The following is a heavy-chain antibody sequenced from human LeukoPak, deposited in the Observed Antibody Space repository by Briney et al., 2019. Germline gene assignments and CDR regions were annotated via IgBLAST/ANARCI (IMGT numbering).Heavy chain of an antibody. V-gene: IGHV3-74*01. CDR1: GFTFSSYW. CDR3: ASDRGYSYGAFDY. D-gene: IGHD5-18*01. Sequence: LPGGSLRLSCAASGFTFSSYWMNWVRQAPGKGLVWVSRIASDGSSTTYADSVKGRFSISRDNAKNTLYLQMNSLRVEDTAVYYCASDRGYSYGAFDYWGQGTLVTVSS. CDR2: IASDGSST. J-gene: IGHJ4*02.